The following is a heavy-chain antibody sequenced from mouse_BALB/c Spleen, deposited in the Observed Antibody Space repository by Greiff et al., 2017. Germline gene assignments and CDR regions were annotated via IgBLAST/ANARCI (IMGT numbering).Heavy chain of an antibody. Sequence: EVQGVESGPELVKPGASVKISCKASGYSFTGYFMNWVMQSHGKSLEWIGRINPYNGDTFYNQKFKGKATLTVDKSSSTAHMELRSLASEDSAVYYCAREGYWGQGTLVTVSA. CDR2: INPYNGDT. CDR3: AREGY. J-gene: IGHJ3*01. CDR1: GYSFTGYF. V-gene: IGHV1-20*02.